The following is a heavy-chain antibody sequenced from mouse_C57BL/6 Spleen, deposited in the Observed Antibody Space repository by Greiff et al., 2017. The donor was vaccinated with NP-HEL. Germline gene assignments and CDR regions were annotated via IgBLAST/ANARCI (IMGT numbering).Heavy chain of an antibody. Sequence: EVQLQQSGPELVKPGASVKISCKASGYTFTDYYMNWVKQSHGKSLEWIGDINPNNGGTSYNQKFKGKATLTVYKSSSTAYMELRSLTSEDSAVYYCARYNYVSSYRYFDVWGTGTTVTVSS. CDR3: ARYNYVSSYRYFDV. D-gene: IGHD1-1*01. CDR1: GYTFTDYY. CDR2: INPNNGGT. V-gene: IGHV1-26*01. J-gene: IGHJ1*03.